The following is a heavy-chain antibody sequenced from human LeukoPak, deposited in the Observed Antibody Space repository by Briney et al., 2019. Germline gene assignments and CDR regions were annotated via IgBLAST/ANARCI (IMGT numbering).Heavy chain of an antibody. CDR3: AKDRHIVVVTATSYFDY. CDR2: ISSSGSTI. Sequence: GGSLRLSCAASGFTFSSYEMNWVRQAPGKGLEWVSYISSSGSTIYYADSVKGRFTISRDNAKNSLYLQMNSLRAEDTAVYYCAKDRHIVVVTATSYFDYWGQGTLVTVSS. V-gene: IGHV3-48*03. D-gene: IGHD2-21*02. CDR1: GFTFSSYE. J-gene: IGHJ4*02.